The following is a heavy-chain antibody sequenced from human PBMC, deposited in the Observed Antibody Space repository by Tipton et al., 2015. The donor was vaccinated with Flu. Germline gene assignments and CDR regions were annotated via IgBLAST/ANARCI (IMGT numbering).Heavy chain of an antibody. CDR1: GGSISSYY. J-gene: IGHJ6*02. V-gene: IGHV4-4*07. Sequence: TLSLICTVSGGSISSYYWSWIRQPAGKGLEWIGRIYTSGSTNYNPSLKSRVTMSVDTSKNQFSLKLSSVTAADTAVYYCAREGSSWYRHWYYGMDVWGQGTTVTVSS. CDR2: IYTSGST. D-gene: IGHD6-13*01. CDR3: AREGSSWYRHWYYGMDV.